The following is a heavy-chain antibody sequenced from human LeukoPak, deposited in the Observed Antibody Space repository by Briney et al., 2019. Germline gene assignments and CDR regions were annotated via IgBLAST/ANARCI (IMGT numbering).Heavy chain of an antibody. CDR1: GGSFSGYY. J-gene: IGHJ4*02. CDR3: ARERGYSSGWYRDYFDY. Sequence: PSATLSLTCSVYGGSFSGYYWSWIRQPPGKGLEWIGEINHSGSTNYNPSLKSRVTISVDTSKNQFSLKLSSVTAADTAVYYCARERGYSSGWYRDYFDYWGQGTLVTVSS. V-gene: IGHV4-34*01. CDR2: INHSGST. D-gene: IGHD6-19*01.